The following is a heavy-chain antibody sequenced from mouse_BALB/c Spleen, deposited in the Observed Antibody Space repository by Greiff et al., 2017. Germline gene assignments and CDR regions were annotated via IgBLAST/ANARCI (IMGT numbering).Heavy chain of an antibody. CDR1: GFTFSSYA. D-gene: IGHD1-1*01. V-gene: IGHV5-6-5*01. J-gene: IGHJ3*01. Sequence: EVQLVESGGGLVKPGGSLKLSCAASGFTFSSYAMSWVRQTPEKRLEWVASISSGGSTYYPDSVKGRFTISRDNARNILYLQMSSLRSEDTAMYYCARRGTTEFAYWGQGTLVTVSA. CDR3: ARRGTTEFAY. CDR2: ISSGGST.